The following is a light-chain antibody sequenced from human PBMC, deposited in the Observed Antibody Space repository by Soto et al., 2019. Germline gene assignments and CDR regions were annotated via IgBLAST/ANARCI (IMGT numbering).Light chain of an antibody. V-gene: IGKV1-39*01. CDR2: GAS. J-gene: IGKJ2*01. CDR3: QQFYYYPHT. CDR1: HTIATY. Sequence: IQMTQSPSSLSASVGDGVTLTCRASHTIATYLNWYQQKPGQVPEVLIYGASRLHVGVPSRFTGSGYGTDFTLTINNLKPEDFEIYYCQQFYYYPHTFGQGTKLEVK.